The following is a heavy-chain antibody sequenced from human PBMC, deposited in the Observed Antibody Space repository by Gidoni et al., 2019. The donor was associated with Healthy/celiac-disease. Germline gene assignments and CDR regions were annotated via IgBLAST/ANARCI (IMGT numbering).Heavy chain of an antibody. CDR2: INPSGST. CDR3: ARGFDPYGSGSYYWYGMDV. D-gene: IGHD3-10*01. V-gene: IGHV4-34*01. Sequence: QVQLQQWCAGLLKPSETLSLTCAVYGGSFSGYYWSWIRQPPGKGLEWIGEINPSGSTNYNPSRKSRVTISVDTAKNQFSLKLSAVTAADTAVYYCARGFDPYGSGSYYWYGMDVWGQGTTVTVSS. J-gene: IGHJ6*02. CDR1: GGSFSGYY.